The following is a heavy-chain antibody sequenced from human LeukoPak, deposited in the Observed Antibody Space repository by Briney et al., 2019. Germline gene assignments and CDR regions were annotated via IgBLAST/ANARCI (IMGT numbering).Heavy chain of an antibody. CDR1: GYTFTSYD. J-gene: IGHJ6*02. V-gene: IGHV1-8*01. D-gene: IGHD1-26*01. Sequence: ASVKVSCKASGYTFTSYDINWVRQATGQGLEWMGWMNPNSGNTGYAQKFQGRVTMTRNTFISTAYMELSSLRSEDTAVYYCARSWELRYGMDVWGQGTTVTVSS. CDR3: ARSWELRYGMDV. CDR2: MNPNSGNT.